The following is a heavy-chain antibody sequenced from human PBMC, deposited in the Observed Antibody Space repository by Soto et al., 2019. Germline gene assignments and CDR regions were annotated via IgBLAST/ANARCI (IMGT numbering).Heavy chain of an antibody. Sequence: AVKVCCKASVNTINAIGISWVLPASGQEIEWMGWISAYNGNTNYAQRLQGRVTMTTDTSTTTAHMELRSLRSDDTAVYYCTRVFYFNANRPYHFDFRSQRSPVPVSA. CDR1: VNTINAIG. V-gene: IGHV1-18*01. J-gene: IGHJ4*02. D-gene: IGHD3-10*01. CDR2: ISAYNGNT. CDR3: TRVFYFNANRPYHFDF.